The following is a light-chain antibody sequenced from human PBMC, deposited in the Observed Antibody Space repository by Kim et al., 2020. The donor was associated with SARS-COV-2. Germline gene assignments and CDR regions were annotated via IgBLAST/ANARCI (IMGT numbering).Light chain of an antibody. J-gene: IGLJ2*01. CDR3: GADPGTSEVV. V-gene: IGLV9-49*01. Sequence: LVLTQPPSASASLGVSVTLTCTLSSGYSNYKVDWYQQRPGKGPRFLMRVGTGGIVGSKGDDIPDHFSVLGSGLNRYLTIKNIQEEDESDHHCGADPGTSEVVFGGGTKLTVL. CDR2: VGTGGIVG. CDR1: SGYSNYK.